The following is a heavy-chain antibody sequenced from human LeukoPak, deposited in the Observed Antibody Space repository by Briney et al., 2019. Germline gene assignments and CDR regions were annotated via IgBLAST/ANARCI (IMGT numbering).Heavy chain of an antibody. CDR2: FDPEVGET. D-gene: IGHD3-9*01. CDR3: ATGTKYYDILTGYYSYCYYYMDV. J-gene: IGHJ6*03. Sequence: ASVKVSCKVSGYTLTELSMHWVRQAPGKGLEWMGGFDPEVGETIYAQKFQGRVTMTEDTSKDTAYMKLSSLRSEDTAVYYCATGTKYYDILTGYYSYCYYYMDVWGKGTTVTVSS. CDR1: GYTLTELS. V-gene: IGHV1-24*01.